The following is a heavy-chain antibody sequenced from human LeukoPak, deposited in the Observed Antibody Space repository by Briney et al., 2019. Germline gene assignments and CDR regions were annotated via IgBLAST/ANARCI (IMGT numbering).Heavy chain of an antibody. V-gene: IGHV3-23*01. CDR3: AKDGGLQSSSWHY. D-gene: IGHD6-13*01. CDR2: ISGSGGST. Sequence: GSLRLSCAASGFTFSSYGMSWVRQAPGKGLEWVSAISGSGGSTYYADSVKGRFTISRDNSKNTPYMQMNSLRAEDTAVYYCAKDGGLQSSSWHYWGQGTLVTVSS. J-gene: IGHJ4*02. CDR1: GFTFSSYG.